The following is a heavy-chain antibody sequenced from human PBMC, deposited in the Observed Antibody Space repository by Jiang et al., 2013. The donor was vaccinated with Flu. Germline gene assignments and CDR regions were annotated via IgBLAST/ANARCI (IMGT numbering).Heavy chain of an antibody. V-gene: IGHV4-38-2*02. Sequence: PGLVKPSETLSLTCTVSGYSISSGYYWGWIRQPPGKGLEWIGNIYHSGSTYYNPSLKSRVTIPVDTSKNQFSLKLNSVTAADTAVYYCARDQILSSGSSLGAFDIWGQGTMVTVSS. D-gene: IGHD1-26*01. J-gene: IGHJ3*02. CDR1: GYSISSGYY. CDR2: IYHSGST. CDR3: ARDQILSSGSSLGAFDI.